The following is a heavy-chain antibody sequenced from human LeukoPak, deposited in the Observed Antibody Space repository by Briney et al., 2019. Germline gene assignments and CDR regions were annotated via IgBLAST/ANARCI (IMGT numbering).Heavy chain of an antibody. CDR2: IYYSGST. V-gene: IGHV4-59*12. D-gene: IGHD3-10*01. Sequence: KPSETLSLTCTVSGGSISSYYWSWIRQPPGKGLEWIGYIYYSGSTYYNPSLKSRVAISVDTSKNQFSLRLNSVTAADTAMYYCARGSGTYYVYNWFHPWGQGTLVTVSS. J-gene: IGHJ5*02. CDR1: GGSISSYY. CDR3: ARGSGTYYVYNWFHP.